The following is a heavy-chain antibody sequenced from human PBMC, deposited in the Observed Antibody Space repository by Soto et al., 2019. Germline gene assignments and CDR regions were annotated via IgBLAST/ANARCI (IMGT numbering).Heavy chain of an antibody. V-gene: IGHV4-39*01. CDR1: GGSISSYY. CDR3: ARHTPAISISDH. Sequence: PSETLSLTCTFSGGSISSYYWGLIRQPPGKGLEWIGSIYYSGSTYYNPSLKSRVTISVDTSKNQFSLKLSSVTAADTAVYYCARHTPAISISDHWGQGTLVTVSS. CDR2: IYYSGST. J-gene: IGHJ4*02. D-gene: IGHD2-15*01.